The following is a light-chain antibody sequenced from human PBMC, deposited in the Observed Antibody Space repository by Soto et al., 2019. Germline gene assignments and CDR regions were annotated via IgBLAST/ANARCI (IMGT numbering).Light chain of an antibody. CDR1: QSISSL. CDR3: QQHSSYPWT. J-gene: IGKJ1*01. V-gene: IGKV1-5*01. CDR2: DVS. Sequence: DIQMTQSPSTLSASVGDRVTITCRASQSISSLLAWYQQKPGKAPKLLIYDVSSLERGVPSRFSGGGSGTEFTLTISSLQPDDFATYYCQQHSSYPWTFGQGTKVDIK.